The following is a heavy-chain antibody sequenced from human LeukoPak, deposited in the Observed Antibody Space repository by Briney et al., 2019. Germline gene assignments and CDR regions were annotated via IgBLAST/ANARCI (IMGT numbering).Heavy chain of an antibody. Sequence: SVKVSCKASGGTFSSYAISWVRQAPGQGLEWMGGIIPIFGTANYAQKLQGRVTITTDESTSTAYMELSSLRSEDTAVYYCARDLIGRRGYSYGFNYFDYWGQGTLVTVSS. J-gene: IGHJ4*02. CDR2: IIPIFGTA. CDR3: ARDLIGRRGYSYGFNYFDY. D-gene: IGHD5-18*01. V-gene: IGHV1-69*05. CDR1: GGTFSSYA.